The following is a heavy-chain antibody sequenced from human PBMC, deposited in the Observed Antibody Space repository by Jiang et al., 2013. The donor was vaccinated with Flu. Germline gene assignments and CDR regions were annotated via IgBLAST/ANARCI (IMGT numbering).Heavy chain of an antibody. Sequence: GPGLVKPSQTLSLTCTVSGGPINSGGYYWSWIRQRPGKSLEWIGCIHYSGNTYYNPSLKSRLTISVDTSKNQFSLKLSSVTAADTAVYYCASQMTAVAGIFFWGQGTLVTVSS. CDR1: GGPINSGGYY. CDR2: IHYSGNT. V-gene: IGHV4-31*03. J-gene: IGHJ4*02. CDR3: ASQMTAVAGIFF. D-gene: IGHD6-13*01.